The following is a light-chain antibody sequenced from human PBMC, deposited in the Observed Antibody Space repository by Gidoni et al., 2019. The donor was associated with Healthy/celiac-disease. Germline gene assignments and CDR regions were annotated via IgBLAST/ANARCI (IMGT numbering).Light chain of an antibody. CDR3: QQYGSSPT. V-gene: IGKV3-20*01. CDR2: GAS. Sequence: IVLTQSPGTLSLSPGERATLSCRASQSVSSSDLAWYQQKPGQAPRLLIYGASSRATGIPDRFSGSGSGTDFTLTISRLEPEDVAVYYCQQYGSSPTFGGGTKVEIK. J-gene: IGKJ4*01. CDR1: QSVSSSD.